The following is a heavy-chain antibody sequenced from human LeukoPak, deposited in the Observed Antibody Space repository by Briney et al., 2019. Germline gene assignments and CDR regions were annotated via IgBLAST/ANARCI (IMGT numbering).Heavy chain of an antibody. CDR3: AKGYSVGATNLNFDY. J-gene: IGHJ4*02. V-gene: IGHV3-30-3*01. CDR2: ISYDGSNK. CDR1: GFTFSNYA. Sequence: GGSLRLSCAASGFTFSNYAVHCVRQAPGKGLEWVAIISYDGSNKYYADSVKGRFTISRDNSKNTLDLQMNSLRAEDTAVYYCAKGYSVGATNLNFDYWGQGTLVTVSS. D-gene: IGHD1-26*01.